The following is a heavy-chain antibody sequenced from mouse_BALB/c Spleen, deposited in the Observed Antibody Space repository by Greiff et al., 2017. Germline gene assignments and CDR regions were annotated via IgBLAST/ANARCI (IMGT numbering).Heavy chain of an antibody. V-gene: IGHV2-9*02. CDR2: IWAGGST. CDR1: GFSLTSYG. D-gene: IGHD1-1*01. Sequence: VQLVESGPGLVAPSQSLSITCTASGFSLTSYGVHWVRQPPGKGLEWLGVIWAGGSTNYNSALMSRLSISKDNTKGQVFLKMNSLQTDDTAMYYCARDFTADWIAYWGQGTPVTVSA. CDR3: ARDFTADWIAY. J-gene: IGHJ3*01.